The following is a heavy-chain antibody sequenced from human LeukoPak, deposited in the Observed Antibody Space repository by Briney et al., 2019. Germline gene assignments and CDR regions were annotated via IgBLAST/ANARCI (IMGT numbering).Heavy chain of an antibody. V-gene: IGHV3-48*01. D-gene: IGHD3-9*01. Sequence: PGGSLRLSCAASEFSVGSNYMTWVRQAPGKGLEWVSYISSSGSTIYYADSVKGRFTISRDNSKNTLYLQMNSLRAEDTAVYYCAKEAYDILSPGYYYMDVWGKGTTVTISS. CDR3: AKEAYDILSPGYYYMDV. CDR2: ISSSGSTI. J-gene: IGHJ6*03. CDR1: EFSVGSNY.